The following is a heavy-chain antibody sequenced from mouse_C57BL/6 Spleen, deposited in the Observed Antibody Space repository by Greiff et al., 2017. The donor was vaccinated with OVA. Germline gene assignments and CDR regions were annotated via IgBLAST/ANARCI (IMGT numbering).Heavy chain of an antibody. Sequence: EVQLQESGPGLVKPSQSLSLTCSVTGYSFTSGYYWNWIRQFPGNKLEWMVYISYDGSNNYNPSLKNRISITRNTSKNQFFLKLNPVTAEDTATYYCARSEDYYGGVFAYWGQGTLVTVSA. CDR3: ARSEDYYGGVFAY. V-gene: IGHV3-6*01. CDR1: GYSFTSGYY. J-gene: IGHJ3*01. D-gene: IGHD1-2*01. CDR2: ISYDGSN.